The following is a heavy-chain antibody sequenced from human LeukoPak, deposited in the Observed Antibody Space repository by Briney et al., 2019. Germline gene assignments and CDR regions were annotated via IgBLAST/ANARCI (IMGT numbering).Heavy chain of an antibody. V-gene: IGHV3-23*01. CDR1: GFTFSTYA. D-gene: IGHD7-27*01. J-gene: IGHJ4*02. CDR2: ISGSGGTT. Sequence: GGSPRLSCVASGFTFSTYAMNWVRQAPGKGLEWVSAISGSGGTTYYADSVKGRFTISRDNSKNTLYLQMNSLRAEDTAVYYCAKDDVPSNWGALGLYDYWGQGTLVTVSS. CDR3: AKDDVPSNWGALGLYDY.